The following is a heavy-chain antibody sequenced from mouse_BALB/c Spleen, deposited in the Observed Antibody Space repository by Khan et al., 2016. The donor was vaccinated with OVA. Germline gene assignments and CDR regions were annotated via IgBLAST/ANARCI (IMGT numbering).Heavy chain of an antibody. CDR1: GYTFTSYW. CDR3: ARDGFDY. J-gene: IGHJ2*01. V-gene: IGHV1-7*01. CDR2: INPTSGYT. Sequence: QVRLQQSGAELAKPGASVKMSCKASGYTFTSYWMHWIKQTPGQGLEWIGYINPTSGYTYYTQKFKDKATLTADKSSSTAYMQLSSLTSDDSAVDYCARDGFDYWGQGTALTVSS. D-gene: IGHD2-3*01.